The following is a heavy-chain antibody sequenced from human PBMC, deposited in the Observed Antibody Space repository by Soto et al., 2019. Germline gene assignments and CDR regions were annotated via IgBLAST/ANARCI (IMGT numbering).Heavy chain of an antibody. CDR3: ARGYYYDSSGYTSSKSYNWFDP. CDR2: IYHSGST. Sequence: SETLSLTCAVSGGSISSGGYSWSWIRQPPGKGLEWIGYIYHSGSTYYNPSLKSRVTISVDRSKNQFSLKLSSVTAADTAVYYCARGYYYDSSGYTSSKSYNWFDPWGQGTLVTVSS. D-gene: IGHD3-22*01. V-gene: IGHV4-30-2*01. CDR1: GGSISSGGYS. J-gene: IGHJ5*02.